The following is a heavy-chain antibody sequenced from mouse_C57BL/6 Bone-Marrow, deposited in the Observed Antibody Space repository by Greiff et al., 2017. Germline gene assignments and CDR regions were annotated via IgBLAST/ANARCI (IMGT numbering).Heavy chain of an antibody. CDR3: VQTPWFAY. CDR2: IDPEDGDP. V-gene: IGHV14-2*01. J-gene: IGHJ3*01. CDR1: GFNIKDYY. Sequence: EVQLQESGAELVKPGASVKLSCTASGFNIKDYYMHWVKQRTEQGLEWIGRIDPEDGDPKYAPNFQGKATITADTSSNTAYLQLSSLTSEDTAVYYCVQTPWFAYWGQGTLVTVSA.